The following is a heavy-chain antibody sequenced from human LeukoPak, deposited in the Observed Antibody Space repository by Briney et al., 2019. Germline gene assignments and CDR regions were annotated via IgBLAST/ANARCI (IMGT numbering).Heavy chain of an antibody. Sequence: SETLALTCNASGGTISSYYWIRIRQPPVQGLSWIGYIYYNGSTNYNPSLKSRVTISVDTSKNQFSLKLSSVTAADTAVYYCARQVPGYCSGGSCSYNWFDPWGQGTLVTVSS. V-gene: IGHV4-59*08. CDR3: ARQVPGYCSGGSCSYNWFDP. CDR2: IYYNGST. J-gene: IGHJ5*02. D-gene: IGHD2-15*01. CDR1: GGTISSYY.